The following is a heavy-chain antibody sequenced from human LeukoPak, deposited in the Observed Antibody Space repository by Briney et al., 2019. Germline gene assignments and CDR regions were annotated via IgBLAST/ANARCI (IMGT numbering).Heavy chain of an antibody. D-gene: IGHD5-18*01. CDR3: ARDGYSYGMVFDY. CDR2: IDSGGNSI. V-gene: IGHV3-48*03. Sequence: GGSLRLSCVASGFTLRSYEMNWVRQAPGKGLEWVSYIDSGGNSISYADSVKGRFTISRDNAKNSLYLQMNSLRAEDTAVYYCARDGYSYGMVFDYWGQGTLVTVSS. J-gene: IGHJ4*02. CDR1: GFTLRSYE.